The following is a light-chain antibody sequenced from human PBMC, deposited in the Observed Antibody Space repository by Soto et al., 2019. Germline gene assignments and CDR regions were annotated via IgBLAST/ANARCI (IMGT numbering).Light chain of an antibody. CDR1: QSVSSN. J-gene: IGKJ1*01. V-gene: IGKV3-15*01. CDR2: GAS. CDR3: QQYGRSPTT. Sequence: IVMTQSPATLSVSPWERATLSCRASQSVSSNLAWYQQKPGQAPRLLIYGASTRATGIPARFSGSGSGTDFTLTISRLEPEDFAVYYCQQYGRSPTTFGQGTKVDIK.